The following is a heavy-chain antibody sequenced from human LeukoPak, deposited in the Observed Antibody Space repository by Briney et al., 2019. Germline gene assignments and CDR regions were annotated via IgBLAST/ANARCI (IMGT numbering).Heavy chain of an antibody. D-gene: IGHD6-13*01. V-gene: IGHV4-34*01. J-gene: IGHJ4*02. CDR2: INHSGST. Sequence: PSETLSLTCAVYGGSFSGYYWSWIRQPPGKGLEWIGEINHSGSTNYNPSLRSRVTISVDTSKNQFSLRLSSVTAADTAVYYCARGTTEIDQLGYWGQGTLVTVSS. CDR1: GGSFSGYY. CDR3: ARGTTEIDQLGY.